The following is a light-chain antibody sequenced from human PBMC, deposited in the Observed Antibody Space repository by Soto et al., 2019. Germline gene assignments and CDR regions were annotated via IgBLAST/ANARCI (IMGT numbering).Light chain of an antibody. V-gene: IGLV2-14*01. Sequence: QSALTQPASVSGSPGQSITISCTGTSSDVGRYNYVSWYQQHPGKAPKLMIYEVNNRPSGVSYRFSGSKSGNTASLTISGLQAEDESDYYCSSYATGSTPWVFGGGTKVTVL. J-gene: IGLJ3*02. CDR3: SSYATGSTPWV. CDR2: EVN. CDR1: SSDVGRYNY.